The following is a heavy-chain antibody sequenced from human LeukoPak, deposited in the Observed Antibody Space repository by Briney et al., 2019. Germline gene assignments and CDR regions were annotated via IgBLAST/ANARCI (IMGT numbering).Heavy chain of an antibody. CDR3: ARLPRYGGYDHFDY. J-gene: IGHJ4*02. Sequence: PSEALSLTCTVSGDSIDSYYWSWIRQPPGKGLEWIGYIYYRGTTSYNPFLKSRVTISVDTSKNQFSLKLNSVTAADTAVYYCARLPRYGGYDHFDYWGQGILVIVSS. CDR1: GDSIDSYY. CDR2: IYYRGTT. D-gene: IGHD5-12*01. V-gene: IGHV4-59*12.